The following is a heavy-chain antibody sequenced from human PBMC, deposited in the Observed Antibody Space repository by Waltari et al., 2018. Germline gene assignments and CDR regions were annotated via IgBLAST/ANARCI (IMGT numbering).Heavy chain of an antibody. J-gene: IGHJ4*02. D-gene: IGHD3-3*01. V-gene: IGHV2-26*01. CDR2: IFSNDET. CDR3: ARIASYDFWSGPYYFDY. Sequence: QVTLKESGPVLVKPTETRTLTCTVSGFSLSNARMGVSWIRHPQGKALEWLAHIFSNDETSSSTSLKSSLTISKDTSKSPVVLTMTNMDPVDTATYYCARIASYDFWSGPYYFDYWGQGTLVTVSS. CDR1: GFSLSNARMG.